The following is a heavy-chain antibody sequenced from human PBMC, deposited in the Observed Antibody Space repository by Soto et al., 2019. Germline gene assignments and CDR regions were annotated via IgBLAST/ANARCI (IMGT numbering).Heavy chain of an antibody. Sequence: SVKVSCKASGGSFSNFGISWVRQAPGQGLEWMGGLVPAFGRPNYAQRFRGRLTITADESTSTGYMELFSLRSDETAVYYCARERSCYNFWGQGTQVTVSS. J-gene: IGHJ4*02. CDR2: LVPAFGRP. D-gene: IGHD5-12*01. CDR1: GGSFSNFG. V-gene: IGHV1-69*13. CDR3: ARERSCYNF.